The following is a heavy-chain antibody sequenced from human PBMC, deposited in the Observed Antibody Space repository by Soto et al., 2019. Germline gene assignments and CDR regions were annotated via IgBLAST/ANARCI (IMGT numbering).Heavy chain of an antibody. J-gene: IGHJ4*02. D-gene: IGHD1-26*01. CDR1: GLTFSRFW. Sequence: GESLKISCVASGLTFSRFWMSCDRQAPGKGLEWVANIKQDGSHKYYVPSVKGRFTISRDNAKNSLYLQMNSLRAEDAAVYYCATSTGAPGNYWGQGTLVTVSS. CDR2: IKQDGSHK. V-gene: IGHV3-7*01. CDR3: ATSTGAPGNY.